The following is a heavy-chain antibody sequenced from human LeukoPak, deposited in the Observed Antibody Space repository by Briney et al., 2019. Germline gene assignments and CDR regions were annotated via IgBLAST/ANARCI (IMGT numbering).Heavy chain of an antibody. D-gene: IGHD4-23*01. V-gene: IGHV4-39*01. CDR1: NVSISGSSFY. J-gene: IGHJ4*02. CDR3: ARQAVITRVDY. Sequence: SETLSLTCTVSNVSISGSSFYWGWIRQSPGKGLEWIGTIYYSGSTYYNPSLKSRVTISVDTSQNQFSLRLSSVTAADTSVYYCARQAVITRVDYWGQGTLVTVSS. CDR2: IYYSGST.